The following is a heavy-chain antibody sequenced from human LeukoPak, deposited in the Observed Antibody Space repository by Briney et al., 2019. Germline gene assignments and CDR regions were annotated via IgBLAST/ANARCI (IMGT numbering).Heavy chain of an antibody. CDR3: ASAISSGTPDIVATTIGDYFDY. J-gene: IGHJ4*02. D-gene: IGHD5-12*01. V-gene: IGHV1-69*05. Sequence: ASVKVSCKASGGTFSSYAISWVRQAPGQGLEWMGGIIPIFDTANYAQKFQGRVTITTDESTSTAYMELSSLRSEDTAVYYCASAISSGTPDIVATTIGDYFDYWGQGTLVTVSS. CDR1: GGTFSSYA. CDR2: IIPIFDTA.